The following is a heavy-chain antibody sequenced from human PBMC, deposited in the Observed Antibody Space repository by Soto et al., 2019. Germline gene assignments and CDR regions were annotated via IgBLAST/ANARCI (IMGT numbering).Heavy chain of an antibody. Sequence: QVQLVQSGAEVKKPGASVKVSCKASGYTFTSYGISWVRQAPGQGLEWMGWISAYNGNTNYAQKLQGRVTMTTYTSKSTAYMELRSLRSDDTAGYYCARGAYYDFWSGYWTYYYYMDVWGKGTTVTVSS. V-gene: IGHV1-18*01. D-gene: IGHD3-3*01. CDR1: GYTFTSYG. CDR3: ARGAYYDFWSGYWTYYYYMDV. CDR2: ISAYNGNT. J-gene: IGHJ6*03.